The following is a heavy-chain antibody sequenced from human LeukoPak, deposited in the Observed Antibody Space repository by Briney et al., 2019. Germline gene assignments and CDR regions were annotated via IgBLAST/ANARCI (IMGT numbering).Heavy chain of an antibody. Sequence: SETLSLTCAVYGGSFSGYYWSWIRQPPGKGLEWIGYIYYSGSTNYNPSLKSRVTISVDTSKNQFSLKLSSVTAADTAVYCCARGGLHYDSSGVDYWGQGTLVTVSS. V-gene: IGHV4-59*01. J-gene: IGHJ4*02. CDR3: ARGGLHYDSSGVDY. CDR2: IYYSGST. CDR1: GGSFSGYY. D-gene: IGHD3-22*01.